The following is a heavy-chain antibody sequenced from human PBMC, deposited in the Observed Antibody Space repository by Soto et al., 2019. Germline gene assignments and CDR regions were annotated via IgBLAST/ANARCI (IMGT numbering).Heavy chain of an antibody. CDR3: ARGIAPVSGWIFD. D-gene: IGHD6-19*01. Sequence: ASLKVSCKSSGYTFTSYDINGVRQSPGQGLEWMGWMNPNSGNTGYAQKFQGRVTMTRNTSISTAYMELSSLRSEDTAVYYCARGIAPVSGWIFDWGQGTLVTVSS. CDR1: GYTFTSYD. CDR2: MNPNSGNT. J-gene: IGHJ4*02. V-gene: IGHV1-8*01.